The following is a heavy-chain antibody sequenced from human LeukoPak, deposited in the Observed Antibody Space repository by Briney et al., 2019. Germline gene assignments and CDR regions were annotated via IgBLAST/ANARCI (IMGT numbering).Heavy chain of an antibody. CDR1: GFTFSSYS. CDR3: AKVVGQWV. Sequence: GGSLRLSCAASGFTFSSYSMNWVRQAPGKGLEWVSSIGNSGVTTYYADSVKGRFTISRDNSKNTLFLQINSLRAEDTAMYYCAKVVGQWVWGQGTMVTVSS. CDR2: IGNSGVTT. D-gene: IGHD6-19*01. J-gene: IGHJ3*01. V-gene: IGHV3-23*01.